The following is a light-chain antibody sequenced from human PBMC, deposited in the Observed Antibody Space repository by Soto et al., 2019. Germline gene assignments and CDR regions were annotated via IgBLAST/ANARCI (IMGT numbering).Light chain of an antibody. V-gene: IGLV2-14*03. CDR1: SSDVGAYIY. J-gene: IGLJ1*01. CDR2: ADS. CDR3: SSYTSSSTEV. Sequence: QSVLTQPASVSGSPGQSIAISCTGTSSDVGAYIYVSWYQHHPGKAPKLILYADSARPSGVSDRFSGSKSGNTASLTISGLQPEDEADYYCSSYTSSSTEVFGTGTKLTVL.